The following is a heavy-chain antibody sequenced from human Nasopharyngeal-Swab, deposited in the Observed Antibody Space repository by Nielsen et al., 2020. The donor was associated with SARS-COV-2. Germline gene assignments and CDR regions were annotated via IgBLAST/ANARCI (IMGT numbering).Heavy chain of an antibody. J-gene: IGHJ4*02. CDR2: ISSSSSTI. CDR3: ARCSGSSWFFDY. D-gene: IGHD6-13*01. Sequence: GESLKISCAASGFTFSSYSMNWVRQAPGKGLEWLSYISSSSSTIYYADAVKGRFISSRDNAKNSLYLQMNSLRDGDTAMYYCARCSGSSWFFDYWGQGTLVTVSS. V-gene: IGHV3-48*02. CDR1: GFTFSSYS.